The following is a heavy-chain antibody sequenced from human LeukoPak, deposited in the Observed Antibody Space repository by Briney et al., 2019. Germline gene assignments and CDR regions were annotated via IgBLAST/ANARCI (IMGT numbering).Heavy chain of an antibody. CDR2: ISGSGGST. D-gene: IGHD1-26*01. CDR3: AKDQSSDYGMDV. CDR1: GFTFSNYS. J-gene: IGHJ6*02. V-gene: IGHV3-23*01. Sequence: GGSLRLSCAASGFTFSNYSMHWVRQAPGKGLEWVSAISGSGGSTYYADSVKGRFTISRDNSKNTLYLQMNSLRAEDTAVYYCAKDQSSDYGMDVWGQGTTVTVSS.